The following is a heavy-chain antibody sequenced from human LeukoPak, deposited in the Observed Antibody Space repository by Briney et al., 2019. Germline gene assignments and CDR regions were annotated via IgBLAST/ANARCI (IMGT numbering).Heavy chain of an antibody. J-gene: IGHJ5*02. D-gene: IGHD6-13*01. CDR2: IGRSGSTI. V-gene: IGHV3-48*03. Sequence: LSXXASGFTFSSYEMNWVRQAPGKGLEWVSYIGRSGSTIYYADSVKGRFTISRDNAKNSLYLQMNSLRAEDTAVYYCARLALRESSSWYYWFDPWGQGTLVTVSS. CDR1: GFTFSSYE. CDR3: ARLALRESSSWYYWFDP.